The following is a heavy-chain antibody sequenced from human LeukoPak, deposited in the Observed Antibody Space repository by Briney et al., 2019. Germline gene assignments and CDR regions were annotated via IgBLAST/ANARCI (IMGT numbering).Heavy chain of an antibody. CDR3: AKDDGGNLPTAFYI. CDR1: GFTFSTYV. V-gene: IGHV3-23*01. CDR2: INGNGGHT. D-gene: IGHD4-23*01. J-gene: IGHJ3*02. Sequence: GGSLRLSCAASGFTFSTYVMSWVRQAPGKGREWVSAINGNGGHTKYAEFVTGRFTISRDNSKNTLYPQMNGLRAEDTAVYYCAKDDGGNLPTAFYIWGQGTTVTVSS.